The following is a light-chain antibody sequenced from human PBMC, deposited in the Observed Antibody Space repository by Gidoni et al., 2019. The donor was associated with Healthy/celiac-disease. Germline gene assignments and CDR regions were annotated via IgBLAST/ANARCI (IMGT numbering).Light chain of an antibody. V-gene: IGKV3-20*01. CDR2: GAS. Sequence: EFVLSHSPGTWSLPPGAGATLSCRASQSVRSSYSAWYQQKPDQAPRLLIYGASSRATGNPDRYSGGGSGTDCTLTSSKLKHEDFAVDDCRQYGSSPLTFGRVPRWRSN. CDR1: QSVRSSY. J-gene: IGKJ4*01. CDR3: RQYGSSPLT.